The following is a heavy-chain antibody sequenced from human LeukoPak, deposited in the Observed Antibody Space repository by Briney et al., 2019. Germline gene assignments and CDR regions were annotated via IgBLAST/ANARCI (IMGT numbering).Heavy chain of an antibody. D-gene: IGHD2-2*01. Sequence: ASVKVSCKASGYTFTSYGISWVRQAPGQGLEWMGWISAYNGNTNYAQKLQGRVTMTTDTSTSTAYMELRSLRSDDTAVYYCATRYCSSTSCYQKDYYYYMDVWGKGTTVTVSS. V-gene: IGHV1-18*01. CDR2: ISAYNGNT. J-gene: IGHJ6*03. CDR3: ATRYCSSTSCYQKDYYYYMDV. CDR1: GYTFTSYG.